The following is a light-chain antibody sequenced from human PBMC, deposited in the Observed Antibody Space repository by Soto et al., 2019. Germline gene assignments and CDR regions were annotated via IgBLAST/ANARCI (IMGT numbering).Light chain of an antibody. CDR1: QSVRNN. CDR3: QQYDNWPRT. Sequence: EIVMTQSPATLPVSPGERATLSCRASQSVRNNLVWYQQKPGQAPRLLIYSASTRATGIPARFSGSGSGTEFTLTISSLQSEDFAVYYCQQYDNWPRTFGQGTKVEIK. V-gene: IGKV3-15*01. CDR2: SAS. J-gene: IGKJ1*01.